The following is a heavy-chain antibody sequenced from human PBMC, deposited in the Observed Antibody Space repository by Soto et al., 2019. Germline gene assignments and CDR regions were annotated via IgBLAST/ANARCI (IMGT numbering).Heavy chain of an antibody. J-gene: IGHJ4*02. V-gene: IGHV4-34*01. D-gene: IGHD5-12*01. Sequence: SDTLSLTCAVYGGSFSGYYWSWIRQPPGKGLEWIGEINHSGSTKYNPSLKSRVTISLDTSKNQFSLKLTSVTAADTAVYYCARGAEMAKNWLPGYWGRGTLVTVSS. CDR3: ARGAEMAKNWLPGY. CDR1: GGSFSGYY. CDR2: INHSGST.